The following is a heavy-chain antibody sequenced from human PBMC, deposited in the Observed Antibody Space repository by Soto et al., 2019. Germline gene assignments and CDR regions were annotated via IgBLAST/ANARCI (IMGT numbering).Heavy chain of an antibody. D-gene: IGHD5-12*01. J-gene: IGHJ5*02. CDR3: ARAGGYEVQGNNWFDP. V-gene: IGHV4-4*07. CDR1: GGSISSHY. Sequence: SETLSLTCTVSGGSISSHYWSWIRQPAGKGLEWIGRIYASGSTNYNPSLKSRVTMSRDTSRNQFSLKLTSVTAADTTMFYCARAGGYEVQGNNWFDPWGQGTLVTVSS. CDR2: IYASGST.